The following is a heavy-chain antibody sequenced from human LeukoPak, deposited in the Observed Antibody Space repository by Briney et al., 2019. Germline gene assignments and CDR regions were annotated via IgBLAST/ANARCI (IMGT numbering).Heavy chain of an antibody. V-gene: IGHV4-31*03. CDR3: ARERYYDTPF. J-gene: IGHJ4*02. CDR2: IYYSGST. CDR1: GGSISSGGYY. Sequence: SETLSLTCTVSGGSISSGGYYWSWIRQHPGKGLEWSGYIYYSGSTYYNPYLKSRVTISVDTCKNQFSLKLSYVTAADTAVYYCARERYYDTPFWGQGTLVTVSS. D-gene: IGHD3-22*01.